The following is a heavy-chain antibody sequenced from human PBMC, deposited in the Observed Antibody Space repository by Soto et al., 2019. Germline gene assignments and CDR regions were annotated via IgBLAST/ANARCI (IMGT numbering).Heavy chain of an antibody. J-gene: IGHJ4*02. CDR1: GYSFTSYW. CDR2: IDPSDSYT. V-gene: IGHV5-10-1*01. CDR3: ARHAKTYYYDSSGYYAY. D-gene: IGHD3-22*01. Sequence: PGESLKISCKGSGYSFTSYWISWVRQMPGKGLEWMGRIDPSDSYTNYSPSFQGHVTISADKSISTAYLQWSSLKASDTAMYYCARHAKTYYYDSSGYYAYWGQGTLVTVSS.